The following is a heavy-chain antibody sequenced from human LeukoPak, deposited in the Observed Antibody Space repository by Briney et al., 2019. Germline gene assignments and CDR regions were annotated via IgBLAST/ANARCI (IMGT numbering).Heavy chain of an antibody. Sequence: ASVKVSSKASGYTFTSYDINWVRQATGQGLEWMGWMNPNSGNTGYAQKFQGRVTMTRNTSISTAYMELSSLRSEDTAVYYCARGVRFLEWFGRGQRTIYYMDVWGKGTTVTVSS. CDR2: MNPNSGNT. D-gene: IGHD3-3*01. V-gene: IGHV1-8*01. J-gene: IGHJ6*03. CDR1: GYTFTSYD. CDR3: ARGVRFLEWFGRGQRTIYYMDV.